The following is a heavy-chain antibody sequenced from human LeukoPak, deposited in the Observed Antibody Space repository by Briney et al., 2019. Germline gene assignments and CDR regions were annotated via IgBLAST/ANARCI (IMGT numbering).Heavy chain of an antibody. CDR1: GFTVSSNY. Sequence: PGGSLRLSCAASGFTVSSNYMSWVRQAPGKGLEWVSVITSGGNTYYADSAKGRFTISRDSSKNTLYLQMNSLRAEDTAVYYCARGGDIVGATRSAFDIWGQGTMVTVSS. V-gene: IGHV3-53*01. J-gene: IGHJ3*02. CDR2: ITSGGNT. D-gene: IGHD1-26*01. CDR3: ARGGDIVGATRSAFDI.